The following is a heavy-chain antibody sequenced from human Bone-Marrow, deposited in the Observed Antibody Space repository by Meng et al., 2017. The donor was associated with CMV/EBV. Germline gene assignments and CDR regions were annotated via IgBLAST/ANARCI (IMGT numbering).Heavy chain of an antibody. Sequence: ASVKVSCKASGYTFSNYGFSWVRQAPGQGLEWMGWISAYNGNTNYAQKLQGRVTMTTDTSTSTAYMELRSLRSDDTAVYYCARDVPDLYSGSYCADYWGQGTLVTVSS. CDR3: ARDVPDLYSGSYCADY. J-gene: IGHJ4*02. CDR2: ISAYNGNT. D-gene: IGHD1-26*01. V-gene: IGHV1-18*01. CDR1: GYTFSNYG.